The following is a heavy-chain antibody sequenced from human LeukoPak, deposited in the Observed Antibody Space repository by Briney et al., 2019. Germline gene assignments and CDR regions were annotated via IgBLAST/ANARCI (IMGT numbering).Heavy chain of an antibody. CDR2: MNPNSGNT. Sequence: GASVKVSCKASGYTFTSYDINWVRQAPGQGLEWMGWMNPNSGNTGYAQKFQGRVTMTRNTSISTAYMELSSLRSEDTAVYYCARAAVATTIRGYYYYYMDVWGKGTTVTVSS. CDR1: GYTFTSYD. V-gene: IGHV1-8*01. CDR3: ARAAVATTIRGYYYYYMDV. D-gene: IGHD5-12*01. J-gene: IGHJ6*03.